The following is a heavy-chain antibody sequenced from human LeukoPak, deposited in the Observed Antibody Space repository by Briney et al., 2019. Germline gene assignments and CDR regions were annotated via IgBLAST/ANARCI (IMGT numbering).Heavy chain of an antibody. CDR2: IYYSGST. V-gene: IGHV4-59*01. CDR3: ARVRGVVVTAIHFDY. D-gene: IGHD2-21*02. Sequence: SETLSLTCTVSGGSISSYYWSWIRQPPGKGLEWIGYIYYSGSTNYNPSLKSRVTISVDTSKNQFSLKLSSVTAADTAVYYCARVRGVVVTAIHFDYWGQGTLVTVSS. J-gene: IGHJ4*02. CDR1: GGSISSYY.